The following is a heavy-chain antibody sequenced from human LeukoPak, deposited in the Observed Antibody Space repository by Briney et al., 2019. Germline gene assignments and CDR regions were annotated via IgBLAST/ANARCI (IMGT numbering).Heavy chain of an antibody. D-gene: IGHD5-24*01. V-gene: IGHV3-23*01. CDR3: ARDGYNYVRDYGMDV. J-gene: IGHJ6*02. CDR1: GFTFSSYA. CDR2: ISGSGGST. Sequence: GGSLRLSCAASGFTFSSYAMSWVRQAPGKGLEWVSAISGSGGSTYYADSVKGRFTISRDNSKNTLYLQMNSLRAEDTAVYYCARDGYNYVRDYGMDVWGQGTTVTVSS.